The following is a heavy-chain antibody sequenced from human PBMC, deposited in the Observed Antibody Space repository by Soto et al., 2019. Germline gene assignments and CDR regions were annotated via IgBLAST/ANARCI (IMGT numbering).Heavy chain of an antibody. Sequence: GESLKISCKGSGYSFTSYWIGWVRQMPGKGLEWVVIIYPGDSDTRYSPSFQGQVTISADKSISTAYLQWGSLKASDTAMYYCARHLYYYGMDVWGQGTTVTVSS. CDR2: IYPGDSDT. CDR3: ARHLYYYGMDV. CDR1: GYSFTSYW. J-gene: IGHJ6*02. V-gene: IGHV5-51*01.